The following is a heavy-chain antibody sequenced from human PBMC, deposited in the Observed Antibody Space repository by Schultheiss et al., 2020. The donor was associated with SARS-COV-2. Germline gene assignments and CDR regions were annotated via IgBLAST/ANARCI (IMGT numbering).Heavy chain of an antibody. Sequence: SETLSLTCTVSGGSISSYYWSWIRQPPGKGLEWIGYIYYSGSTNYNPSLKSRVTISVDTSKNQFSLKLSSVTAADTAVYYCARGSYDYIWGSPNWFDPWGQGTLVTVSS. CDR1: GGSISSYY. CDR3: ARGSYDYIWGSPNWFDP. CDR2: IYYSGST. V-gene: IGHV4-59*01. D-gene: IGHD3-16*01. J-gene: IGHJ5*02.